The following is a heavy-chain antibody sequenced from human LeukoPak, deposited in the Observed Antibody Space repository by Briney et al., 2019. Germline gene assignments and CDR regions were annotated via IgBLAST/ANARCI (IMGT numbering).Heavy chain of an antibody. J-gene: IGHJ4*02. V-gene: IGHV4-4*07. D-gene: IGHD6-13*01. Sequence: SETLSLTCTVSGGSISSYYWSWIRQPAGKGLEWIGRIYTSGSTNYNPSLKSRVTMSVDTSKNQFSLKLSSVTAADTAVYYCAKVSQQLVLVDYWGRGTLVTVSS. CDR2: IYTSGST. CDR1: GGSISSYY. CDR3: AKVSQQLVLVDY.